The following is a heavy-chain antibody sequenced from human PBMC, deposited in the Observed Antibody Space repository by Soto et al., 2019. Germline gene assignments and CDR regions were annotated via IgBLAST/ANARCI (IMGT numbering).Heavy chain of an antibody. J-gene: IGHJ6*02. D-gene: IGHD2-2*01. CDR2: ISYDGSNK. Sequence: GGSLRLSCAASGFTFSSYAMHWVRQAPGKGLEWVAVISYDGSNKYYADSVKGRFTISRDNSKNTLYLQMNSLRAEDTAVYYCARDRPLYCSSTSCSLGMDVWGQGTTVTVSS. CDR3: ARDRPLYCSSTSCSLGMDV. CDR1: GFTFSSYA. V-gene: IGHV3-30-3*01.